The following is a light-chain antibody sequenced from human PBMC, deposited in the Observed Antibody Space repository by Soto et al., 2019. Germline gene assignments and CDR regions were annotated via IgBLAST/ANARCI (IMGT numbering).Light chain of an antibody. J-gene: IGKJ1*01. V-gene: IGKV3-15*01. CDR3: HQYSNWPPWT. CDR1: QSLNDN. CDR2: RAS. Sequence: EIVMTQSPASLSVSPGERATLSCRASQSLNDNLAWYQQKPGQAPRLLIYRASTRATGVPARFSASGSGTEFTLTISSLQSEDSAVYYCHQYSNWPPWTFDPGTKVEIK.